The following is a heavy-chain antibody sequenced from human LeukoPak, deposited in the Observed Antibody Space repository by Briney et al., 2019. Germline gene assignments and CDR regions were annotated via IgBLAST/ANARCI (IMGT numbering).Heavy chain of an antibody. Sequence: GGSLRLSCAASGFTFSGSGIDWIRQASGKGLKWVGRIRNKANNYGTAYAVSVKGRFTISRDDSKNTAYLQMSSLKTEDTAVYYCSRPWDSWGQGTLVTVSS. CDR3: SRPWDS. V-gene: IGHV3-73*01. CDR1: GFTFSGSG. J-gene: IGHJ4*02. CDR2: IRNKANNYGT.